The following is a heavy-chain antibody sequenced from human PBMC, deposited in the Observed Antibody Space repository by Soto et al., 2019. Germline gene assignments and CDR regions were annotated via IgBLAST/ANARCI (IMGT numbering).Heavy chain of an antibody. D-gene: IGHD6-13*01. V-gene: IGHV4-59*01. J-gene: IGHJ4*02. CDR3: ARDSKTAGHDY. Sequence: QVQLQESGPGLVKPSETLSLTCTVSGGSISSYYWSWIRQPPGKGLEWIGYIYYSGSTNYNPSLKRRVTISVDTSKNQFSLKLSSVTAADTAVYYCARDSKTAGHDYWGQGTLVTVSS. CDR2: IYYSGST. CDR1: GGSISSYY.